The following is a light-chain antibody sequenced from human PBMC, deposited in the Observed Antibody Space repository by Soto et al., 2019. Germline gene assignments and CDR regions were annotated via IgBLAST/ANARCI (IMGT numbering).Light chain of an antibody. CDR3: QSADSSGTYV. V-gene: IGLV3-25*02. CDR2: KDS. CDR1: ALPKQY. Sequence: SYELTQPPSVSVSPGQTARITCSGDALPKQYAYWYQQKPGQAPVLVIYKDSERPSGIPERFSGSSSGTTVTLTISRVQAEDEADYYCQSADSSGTYVFXTGTKVTVL. J-gene: IGLJ1*01.